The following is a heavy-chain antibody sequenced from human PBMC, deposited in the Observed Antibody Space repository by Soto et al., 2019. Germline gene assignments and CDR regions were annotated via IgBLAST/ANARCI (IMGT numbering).Heavy chain of an antibody. Sequence: EVQLLESGGGLVQPGGSLRLSCAASGFTFSSYAMSWVRQARGKGLEWVSAISGSGGSTYYADSVKGRFTMSRDNSKNTLYLQMKSLRAEDTAVYYCAKSLGINFGVVIIELDYWGQGTLVTVSS. CDR3: AKSLGINFGVVIIELDY. J-gene: IGHJ4*02. CDR2: ISGSGGST. CDR1: GFTFSSYA. D-gene: IGHD3-3*01. V-gene: IGHV3-23*01.